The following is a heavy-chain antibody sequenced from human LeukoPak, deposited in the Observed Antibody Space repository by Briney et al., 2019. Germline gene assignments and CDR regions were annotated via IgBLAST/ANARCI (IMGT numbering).Heavy chain of an antibody. V-gene: IGHV3-21*01. CDR3: TTDFSYCDFWSGNLIGY. Sequence: GGSLRLSCAASGFTFSSYSMNWVRQAPGEGRGWVSSISSSRGYMYYADSVKGRFTTSRDTAKNSLYLQMYTLREADTRVYYCTTDFSYCDFWSGNLIGYWGQGPLVTVSS. J-gene: IGHJ4*02. CDR2: ISSSRGYM. D-gene: IGHD3-3*01. CDR1: GFTFSSYS.